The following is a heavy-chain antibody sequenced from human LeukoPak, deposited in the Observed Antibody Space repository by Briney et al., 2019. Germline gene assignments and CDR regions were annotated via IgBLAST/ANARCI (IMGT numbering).Heavy chain of an antibody. D-gene: IGHD3-16*02. CDR3: ARSEYVWGGYRLDF. V-gene: IGHV4-4*08. J-gene: IGHJ4*02. Sequence: PSETLSLTCFVSGASIGRHYWTWMRHTPGQGLHWIGYIHSTGTTNYNPSLKSRVTMSLDTSKNQFSLRLNSVAAADTAVYYCARSEYVWGGYRLDFWGQGALVTVSS. CDR2: IHSTGTT. CDR1: GASIGRHY.